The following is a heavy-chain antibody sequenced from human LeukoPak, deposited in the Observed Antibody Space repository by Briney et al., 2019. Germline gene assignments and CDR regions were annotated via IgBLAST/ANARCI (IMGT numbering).Heavy chain of an antibody. J-gene: IGHJ4*02. CDR2: IYTSGIT. CDR3: ARNDLDC. V-gene: IGHV4-4*07. Sequence: PSETLSLTCTVSGGSISSYYWSWVRQPAGKGLEWIGRIYTSGITNYNPSLKSRLTLSLDTSKNQFSLNLTSVTAADTAMYYCARNDLDCWGRGTPVTVSS. D-gene: IGHD3-16*01. CDR1: GGSISSYY.